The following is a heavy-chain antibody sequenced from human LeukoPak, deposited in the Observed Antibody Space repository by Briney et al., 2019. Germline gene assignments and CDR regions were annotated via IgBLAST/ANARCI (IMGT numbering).Heavy chain of an antibody. CDR2: IYYSGST. V-gene: IGHV4-61*01. D-gene: IGHD5-12*01. Sequence: PSETLSLTCTVSGDSVSSSSYYWSWIRQPPGKGLEWIGYIYYSGSTNYNPSLKSRVTISVDTSKNQFSLKLSSVTAADTAVYYCARDRGPYSGYDSYYFDYWGQGTLVTVSS. CDR1: GDSVSSSSYY. CDR3: ARDRGPYSGYDSYYFDY. J-gene: IGHJ4*02.